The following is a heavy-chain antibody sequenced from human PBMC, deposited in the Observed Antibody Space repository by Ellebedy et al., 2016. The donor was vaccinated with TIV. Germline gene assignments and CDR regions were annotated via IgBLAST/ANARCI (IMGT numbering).Heavy chain of an antibody. CDR3: ATYIRGLADYATWYHYYMDV. CDR2: ISPHNGNT. Sequence: ASVKVSCXASDYTFTSYGISWARQAPGQGLEWMGWISPHNGNTHYAKKFQGRVTMTTDTSTSTAYMELRSLRSDDTAVYYCATYIRGLADYATWYHYYMDVWGRGTTVTVSS. D-gene: IGHD3-16*01. CDR1: DYTFTSYG. V-gene: IGHV1-18*01. J-gene: IGHJ6*03.